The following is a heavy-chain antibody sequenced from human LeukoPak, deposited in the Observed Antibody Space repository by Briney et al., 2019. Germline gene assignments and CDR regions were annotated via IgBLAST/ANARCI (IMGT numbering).Heavy chain of an antibody. J-gene: IGHJ3*02. CDR1: GFTFSNYA. CDR2: ISYDGSNK. CDR3: ATNVLRYFDWHYAFDI. D-gene: IGHD3-9*01. V-gene: IGHV3-30*03. Sequence: QPGRSLRLSCAASGFTFSNYAMHWVRKAPGKGLEWVALISYDGSNKYHADSVKGRFTISKDNSKNTLYLQMNSLRPEDTAVYYCATNVLRYFDWHYAFDIWGQGTMVTVSS.